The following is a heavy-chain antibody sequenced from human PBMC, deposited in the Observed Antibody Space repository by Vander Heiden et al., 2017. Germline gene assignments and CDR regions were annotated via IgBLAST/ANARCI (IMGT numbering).Heavy chain of an antibody. Sequence: EVQLLESGGGLVQPGGSLRRSCAASGFTFSNYAMSWVRQAPGKRLEWVSAISGSGDNTYYADSVKGRFTISRDNSKSTLYLQMNTLRAEDTAMYYCTREFTRIQWLELCDHWDQGSLVTVSS. V-gene: IGHV3-23*01. D-gene: IGHD1-7*01. CDR2: ISGSGDNT. CDR1: GFTFSNYA. CDR3: TREFTRIQWLELCDH. J-gene: IGHJ4*02.